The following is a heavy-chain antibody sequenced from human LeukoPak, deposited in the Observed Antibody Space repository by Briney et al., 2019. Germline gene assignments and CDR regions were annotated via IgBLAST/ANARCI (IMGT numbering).Heavy chain of an antibody. V-gene: IGHV3-48*01. Sequence: AGGSLRLSCAASGFTFSRYSMNWVRQTPGKGLEWVSYISSSSTIYYADSVKGRFTISRDNAKSSLYLQMNSLRAEDTAVYYCARGAAAGLRVDCWGQGTLVTVSS. CDR3: ARGAAAGLRVDC. D-gene: IGHD6-25*01. J-gene: IGHJ4*02. CDR1: GFTFSRYS. CDR2: ISSSSTI.